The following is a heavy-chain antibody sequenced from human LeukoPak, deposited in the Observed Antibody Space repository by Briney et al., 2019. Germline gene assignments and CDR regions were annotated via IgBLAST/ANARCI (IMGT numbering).Heavy chain of an antibody. CDR2: IYYSGST. V-gene: IGHV4-59*01. CDR1: GGSISPYY. Sequence: SETLSLTCAVSGGSISPYYWSWIRLPPGKGLEWIGYIYYSGSTNYNPSLKSRVTMSVDTSKNQFSLRLSSVTAADTAVYYCARHDSTGYYHWGQGTLVTVSS. D-gene: IGHD3-22*01. J-gene: IGHJ5*02. CDR3: ARHDSTGYYH.